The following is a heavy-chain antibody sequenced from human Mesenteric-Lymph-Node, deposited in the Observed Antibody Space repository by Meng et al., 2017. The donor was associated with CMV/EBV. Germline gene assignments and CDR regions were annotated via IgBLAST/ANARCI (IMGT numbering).Heavy chain of an antibody. CDR3: AKWGSAAGTLRY. CDR2: IRYDGSNK. CDR1: GFSFSRNG. V-gene: IGHV3-30*02. J-gene: IGHJ4*02. D-gene: IGHD6-13*01. Sequence: GESLKISCAASGFSFSRNGVHWVRQAPGKGLEWVAFIRYDGSNKYYADSVKGRFTIPRDNSKNTLYLQMNSLRAEDTAVYYCAKWGSAAGTLRYWGQGTLVTVSS.